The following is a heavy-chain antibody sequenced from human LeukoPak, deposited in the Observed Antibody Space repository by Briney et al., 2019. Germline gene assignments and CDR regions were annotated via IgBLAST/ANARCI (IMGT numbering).Heavy chain of an antibody. V-gene: IGHV4-61*02. CDR2: IYTSGST. CDR1: GGSISSGSYY. D-gene: IGHD3-9*01. CDR3: ARGPRTMDDILTADAFDI. J-gene: IGHJ3*02. Sequence: SETLSLTCTVSGGSISSGSYYWSWIRQPAGKGLEWIGRIYTSGSTNYNPPLKSRVTISVDTSKNQFSLKLSSVTAADTAVYYCARGPRTMDDILTADAFDIWGQGTMVTVSS.